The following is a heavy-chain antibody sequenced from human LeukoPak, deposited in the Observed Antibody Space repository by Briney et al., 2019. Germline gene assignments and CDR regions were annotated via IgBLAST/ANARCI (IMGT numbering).Heavy chain of an antibody. CDR2: ISGSGGTT. D-gene: IGHD3-22*01. CDR1: GFTFSSYA. J-gene: IGHJ4*02. V-gene: IGHV3-23*01. CDR3: AKSGDSSGYYFYYFDN. Sequence: GGSLRLSCAASGFTFSSYAMSWVRQAPGKGLEWVSAISGSGGTTYYADSVKGRFTISRDNSKNTLYLQMDRLRAEDTAVYYCAKSGDSSGYYFYYFDNWGQGTLVTVSS.